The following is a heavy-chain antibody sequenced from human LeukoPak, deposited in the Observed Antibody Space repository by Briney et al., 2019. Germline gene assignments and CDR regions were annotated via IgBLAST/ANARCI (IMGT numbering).Heavy chain of an antibody. D-gene: IGHD4-11*01. J-gene: IGHJ4*02. CDR3: AKDRDSNWYPYFEY. V-gene: IGHV3-7*03. CDR1: GFTFRSFW. Sequence: GGSLRLSCAASGFTFRSFWMSWVRQAPGKGLEWVTNIKPDGSEKYYVDSVKGRFTISRDNSRSSLYLDINNLRTEDTAIYYCAKDRDSNWYPYFEYWGQGTLITVSS. CDR2: IKPDGSEK.